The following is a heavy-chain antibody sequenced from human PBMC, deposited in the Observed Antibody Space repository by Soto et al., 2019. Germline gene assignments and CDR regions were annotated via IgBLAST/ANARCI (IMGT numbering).Heavy chain of an antibody. Sequence: GGSLRLSCAASGFTFSSYGMHWVRQAPGKGLEWVAVISYDGSNKYYADSVKGRFTISRDNSKNTLYLQMNSLRAEDTAVYYCAKDRASSYSSGGSGMDVWGQGTTVTVSS. CDR1: GFTFSSYG. CDR3: AKDRASSYSSGGSGMDV. V-gene: IGHV3-30*18. D-gene: IGHD6-19*01. J-gene: IGHJ6*02. CDR2: ISYDGSNK.